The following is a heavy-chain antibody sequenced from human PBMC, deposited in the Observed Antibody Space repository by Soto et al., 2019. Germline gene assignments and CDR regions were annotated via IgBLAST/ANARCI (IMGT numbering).Heavy chain of an antibody. J-gene: IGHJ4*02. CDR2: IYHSGST. CDR3: ARHNYGSGSTYFDY. CDR1: GGTRSSGVCS. Sequence: TCAVSGGTRSSGVCSWSWIRQPPGKGLEWIGYIYHSGSTYYNPSLKSRVTISVDRSKNQFSLKLSSVTAADTAVYYCARHNYGSGSTYFDYWGQGTLVTVSS. D-gene: IGHD3-10*01. V-gene: IGHV4-30-2*01.